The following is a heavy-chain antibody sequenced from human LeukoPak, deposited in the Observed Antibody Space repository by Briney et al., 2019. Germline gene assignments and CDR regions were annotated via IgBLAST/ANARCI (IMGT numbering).Heavy chain of an antibody. CDR1: GFTFDDYG. CDR3: AKVPAVPAAMGVFDY. V-gene: IGHV3-20*04. Sequence: GGSLRLSCAASGFTFDDYGMSWVRQAPGKGLEWVSGINWNGGSTGYADSVKGRFTISRDNAKNSLYLQMNSLRAEDTAVYYCAKVPAVPAAMGVFDYWGQGTLVTVSS. CDR2: INWNGGST. D-gene: IGHD2-2*01. J-gene: IGHJ4*02.